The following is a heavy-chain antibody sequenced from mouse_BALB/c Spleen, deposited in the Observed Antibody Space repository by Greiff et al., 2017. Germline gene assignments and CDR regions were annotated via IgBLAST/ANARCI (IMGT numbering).Heavy chain of an antibody. Sequence: EVHLVESGGGLVQPGGSLKLSCAASGFTFSSYTMSWVRQTPEKRLEWVAYISNGGGSTYYPDTVKGRFTISRDNAKNTLYLQMSSLKSEDTAMYYCAAGFAYWGQGTLVTVSA. CDR3: AAGFAY. V-gene: IGHV5-12-2*01. CDR1: GFTFSSYT. J-gene: IGHJ3*01. CDR2: ISNGGGST.